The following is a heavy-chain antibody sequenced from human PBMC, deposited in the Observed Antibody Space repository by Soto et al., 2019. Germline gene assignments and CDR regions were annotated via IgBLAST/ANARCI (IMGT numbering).Heavy chain of an antibody. Sequence: EVQLLESGGNLVQPGGSLRLSCAASGFTFSSYAMSWVRQAPGKGLEWVSAISGSGGSKYYADSVKGRFTISRDSSKNTLYVQMHSPRADDTAVYYFAKESSAVASTSIDPWGQGILVTVSS. CDR3: AKESSAVASTSIDP. V-gene: IGHV3-23*01. D-gene: IGHD6-19*01. CDR1: GFTFSSYA. CDR2: ISGSGGSK. J-gene: IGHJ5*02.